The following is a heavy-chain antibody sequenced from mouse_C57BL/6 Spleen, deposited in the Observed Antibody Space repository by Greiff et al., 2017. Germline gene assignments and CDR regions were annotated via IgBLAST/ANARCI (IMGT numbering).Heavy chain of an antibody. V-gene: IGHV1-26*01. CDR2: ISPNNGGT. D-gene: IGHD1-1*01. J-gene: IGHJ2*01. CDR3: ARTYYYGSSGY. CDR1: GYTFTDYY. Sequence: EVQLQQSGPELVKPGASVKISCKASGYTFTDYYMNWVKQSHGKSLEWIGDISPNNGGTSYNQKLKGKATLTVDKSSSTAYMELRSLTSEDAAVYYCARTYYYGSSGYWGQGTTLTVSS.